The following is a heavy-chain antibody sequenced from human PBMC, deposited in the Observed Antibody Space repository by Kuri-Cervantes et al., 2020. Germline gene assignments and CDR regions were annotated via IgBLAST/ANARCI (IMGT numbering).Heavy chain of an antibody. V-gene: IGHV1-2*02. J-gene: IGHJ4*02. CDR3: ATVGYNWNPLLGDY. Sequence: ASVKVSCKASGYTFTGYYMHWVRQAPGQGLEWMGWINPNSGGTNYAQKFQGRVTMTRDTSISTAYMELSRLRSDDTAVYYCATVGYNWNPLLGDYWGQGTLVTVSS. CDR2: INPNSGGT. D-gene: IGHD1-20*01. CDR1: GYTFTGYY.